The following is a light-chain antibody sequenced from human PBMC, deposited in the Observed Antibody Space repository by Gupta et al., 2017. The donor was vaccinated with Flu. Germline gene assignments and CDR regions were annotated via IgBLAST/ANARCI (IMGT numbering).Light chain of an antibody. CDR1: SSDVGGYNY. J-gene: IGLJ2*01. CDR3: SSYTSSSTVV. CDR2: DVS. V-gene: IGLV2-14*04. Sequence: SITISCTGTSSDVGGYNYVSWYQQHPGKAPKLMIYDVSKRPSGVSNRFSGSKSGNTASLTISGLQAEDEADYYCSSYTSSSTVVFGGGTKLTGL.